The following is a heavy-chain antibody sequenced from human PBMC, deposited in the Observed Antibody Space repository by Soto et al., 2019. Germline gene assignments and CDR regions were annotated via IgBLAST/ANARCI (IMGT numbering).Heavy chain of an antibody. CDR1: GGSFSGYY. CDR3: ARLSTYYDFWSGYSIHFDY. D-gene: IGHD3-3*01. CDR2: INHSGST. J-gene: IGHJ4*02. V-gene: IGHV4-34*01. Sequence: SETLSLTCAVYGGSFSGYYWSWIRQPPGKGLEWIGEINHSGSTNYNPSLKSRVTISVDTSKNQFSLKLSSVTAADTAVYYCARLSTYYDFWSGYSIHFDYWGQGTLVTVSS.